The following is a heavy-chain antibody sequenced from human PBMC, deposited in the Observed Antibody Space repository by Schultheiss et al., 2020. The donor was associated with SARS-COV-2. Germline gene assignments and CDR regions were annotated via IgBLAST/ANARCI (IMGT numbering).Heavy chain of an antibody. CDR3: ARDRREVRPHLDY. CDR2: IYTSGST. CDR1: GYSISSGYY. V-gene: IGHV4-38-2*02. Sequence: SETLSLTCAVSGYSISSGYYWGWIRQPPGKGLEWIGRIYTSGSTNYNPSLKSRVTMSVDTSKNQFSLKLSSVTAADTAVYYCARDRREVRPHLDYWGQGTLVTVSS. D-gene: IGHD1-26*01. J-gene: IGHJ4*02.